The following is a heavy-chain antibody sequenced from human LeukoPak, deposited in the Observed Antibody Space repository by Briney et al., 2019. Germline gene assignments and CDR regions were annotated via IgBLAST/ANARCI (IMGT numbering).Heavy chain of an antibody. CDR1: GYTFTSYY. CDR2: INPSGGST. J-gene: IGHJ5*02. D-gene: IGHD3-10*01. V-gene: IGHV1-46*01. Sequence: ASVKVSCKASGYTFTSYYMHWVRQAPGQGLEWMGIINPSGGSTSYAQKFQGRVTMTRDTSTSTVYMELSSLRSEDTAVYYCARGGYYGSGSYFISLFNRPVGPTWGQGTLVTVSS. CDR3: ARGGYYGSGSYFISLFNRPVGPT.